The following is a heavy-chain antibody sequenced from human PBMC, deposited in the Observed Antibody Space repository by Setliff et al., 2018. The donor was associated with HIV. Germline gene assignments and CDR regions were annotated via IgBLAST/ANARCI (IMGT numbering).Heavy chain of an antibody. CDR2: ISAYNGNT. CDR1: GYTFTNYG. CDR3: ARVACSGGSCYSYFQH. Sequence: ASVKVSCKASGYTFTNYGINWVRQAPGQGLEWMGWISAYNGNTNHAQKLQGRVSITRDASASTAYMELSSLRSEDTAMYYCARVACSGGSCYSYFQHWGQGTLVTVSS. V-gene: IGHV1-18*01. J-gene: IGHJ1*01. D-gene: IGHD2-15*01.